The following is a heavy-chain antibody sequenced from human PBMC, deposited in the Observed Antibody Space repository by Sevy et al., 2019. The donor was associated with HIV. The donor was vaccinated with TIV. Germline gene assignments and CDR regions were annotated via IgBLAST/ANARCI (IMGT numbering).Heavy chain of an antibody. CDR2: IYYSGST. CDR1: GGSVSSGSYY. CDR3: ARGDDYYDSSGYSIPTYYFDY. D-gene: IGHD3-22*01. J-gene: IGHJ4*02. V-gene: IGHV4-61*01. Sequence: SETLSLTCTVSGGSVSSGSYYWSWIRQPPGKGLEWIGYIYYSGSTNYNPSLKSRVTISVDTSKNQFSLKLSSVTAEDTAVYYCARGDDYYDSSGYSIPTYYFDYWGQGTLVTVSS.